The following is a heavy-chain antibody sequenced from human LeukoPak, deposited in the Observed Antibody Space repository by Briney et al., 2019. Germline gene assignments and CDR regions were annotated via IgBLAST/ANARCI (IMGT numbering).Heavy chain of an antibody. V-gene: IGHV3-21*01. CDR1: GFTFSSYS. CDR3: VRASVDRAMAVDY. CDR2: ISSSNYI. J-gene: IGHJ4*02. Sequence: GGSLRLSCAASGFTFSSYSMNWIRQAPGKGLEWVSSISSSNYIYYADSVRGRFTISRDNAKNSLFLQMNSLRVEDTAVYYCVRASVDRAMAVDYWGQGTLVSVSS. D-gene: IGHD5-18*01.